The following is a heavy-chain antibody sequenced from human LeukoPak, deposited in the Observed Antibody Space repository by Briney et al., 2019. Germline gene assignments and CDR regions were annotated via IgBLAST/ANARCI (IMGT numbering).Heavy chain of an antibody. CDR1: GFTFSSYA. J-gene: IGHJ4*02. V-gene: IGHV3-23*01. CDR2: ISGSGGST. Sequence: SGGSLRLSCAASGFTFSSYAMSWVRQARGKGLEWVSAISGSGGSTYYADSVKGRFTISRDNSKNTLYLQLNSLRAEDTAVYYCAKHSSGWLYFDYWGQGTLVTVSS. D-gene: IGHD6-19*01. CDR3: AKHSSGWLYFDY.